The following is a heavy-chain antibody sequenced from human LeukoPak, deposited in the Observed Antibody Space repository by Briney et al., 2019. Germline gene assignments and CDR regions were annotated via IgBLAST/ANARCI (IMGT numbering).Heavy chain of an antibody. V-gene: IGHV1-46*01. CDR1: GYTFTSYY. Sequence: ASVKVSCKASGYTFTSYYMHWVRQAPGQGLEWMGIINPSGGRTSYAQKFQGRVTMTRDMSTSTVYMELSSLRSEDTAVYYCARAPSSGYSDNWFDPWGQGTLVTVSS. CDR3: ARAPSSGYSDNWFDP. CDR2: INPSGGRT. J-gene: IGHJ5*02. D-gene: IGHD3-22*01.